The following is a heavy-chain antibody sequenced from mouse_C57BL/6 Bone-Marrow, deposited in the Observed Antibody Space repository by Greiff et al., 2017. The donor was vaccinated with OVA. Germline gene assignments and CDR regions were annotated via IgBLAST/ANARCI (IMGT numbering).Heavy chain of an antibody. Sequence: EVHLVESGPELVKPWASVKMSCKASGYTFTDYNMHWVKQCHGKSLEWLGYINPNNGGNSYNQKFKGKGILTVNKSSSTAYMELRSLTSEDSAVYYCARDGYYRYWGQGTTLTVSS. CDR1: GYTFTDYN. V-gene: IGHV1-22*01. CDR3: ARDGYYRY. J-gene: IGHJ2*01. CDR2: INPNNGGN. D-gene: IGHD2-3*01.